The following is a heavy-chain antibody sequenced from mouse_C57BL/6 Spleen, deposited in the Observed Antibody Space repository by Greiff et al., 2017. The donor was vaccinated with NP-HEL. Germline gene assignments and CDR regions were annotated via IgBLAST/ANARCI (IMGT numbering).Heavy chain of an antibody. CDR3: ARGTAQATYWFAY. D-gene: IGHD3-2*02. J-gene: IGHJ3*01. CDR2: IYPGSGST. V-gene: IGHV1-55*01. CDR1: GYTFTSYW. Sequence: VQLQQPGAELVKPGASVKMSCKASGYTFTSYWITWVKQRPGQGLEWIGDIYPGSGSTNHNEKFKSKATLTVDTSSSTAYMQLSSLTSEDSAVYYCARGTAQATYWFAYWGQGTLVTVSA.